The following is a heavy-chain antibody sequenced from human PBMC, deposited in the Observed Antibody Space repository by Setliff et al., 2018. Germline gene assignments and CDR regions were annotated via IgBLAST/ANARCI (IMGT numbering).Heavy chain of an antibody. V-gene: IGHV4-38-2*02. CDR1: GYSISSGYI. D-gene: IGHD2-21*02. Sequence: SETLSLPCTVSGYSISSGYIWGWIRQPPGKGLEWVGNIGHTGSINYDPSLKSRLTISRDTSKNQVSLTLNSVTATDTAVYYCARDLGHGGDSDYWGQGILVTVSS. CDR3: ARDLGHGGDSDY. J-gene: IGHJ4*02. CDR2: IGHTGSI.